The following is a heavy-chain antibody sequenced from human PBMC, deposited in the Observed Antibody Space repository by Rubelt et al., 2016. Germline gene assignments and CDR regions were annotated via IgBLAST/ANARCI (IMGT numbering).Heavy chain of an antibody. J-gene: IGHJ4*02. D-gene: IGHD3-22*01. CDR3: ARVEGYYYDSSGYDY. V-gene: IGHV6-1*01. Sequence: IRQSPSRGLEWLGRTYYRSKWYNDYAVSVKSRITINPDTSKNQFSLQLSSVTAADTAVYYCARVEGYYYDSSGYDYWGQGTLVTVSS. CDR2: TYYRSKWYN.